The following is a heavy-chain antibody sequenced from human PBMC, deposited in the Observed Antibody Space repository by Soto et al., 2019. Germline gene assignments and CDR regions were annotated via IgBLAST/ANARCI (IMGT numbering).Heavy chain of an antibody. D-gene: IGHD2-8*01. Sequence: SETLSLTCTVSGGSISSGDYYWSWIRQPPGKGLEWIGYIYYSGSTYYNPSLKSRATISVDTSKNQFSLKLSSVTAADTAVYSCASSGYCTNGVCPTDDAFDIWGQGTMVTVSS. CDR1: GGSISSGDYY. J-gene: IGHJ3*02. V-gene: IGHV4-30-4*01. CDR2: IYYSGST. CDR3: ASSGYCTNGVCPTDDAFDI.